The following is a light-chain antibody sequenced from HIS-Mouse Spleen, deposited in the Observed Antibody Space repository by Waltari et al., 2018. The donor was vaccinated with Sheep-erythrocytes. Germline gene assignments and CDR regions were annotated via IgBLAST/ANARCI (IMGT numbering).Light chain of an antibody. CDR3: QAWDSSTAWNVV. V-gene: IGLV3-1*01. CDR2: QDS. CDR1: TLGDKY. Sequence: SYELTQPPSVSVSPGQTASITCSGDTLGDKYACWYQQKPGQSPVLVIYQDSKRPSGFPDRFSGSNSGNTATLTISGTQAMDEADYYCQAWDSSTAWNVVFGGGTKLTVL. J-gene: IGLJ2*01.